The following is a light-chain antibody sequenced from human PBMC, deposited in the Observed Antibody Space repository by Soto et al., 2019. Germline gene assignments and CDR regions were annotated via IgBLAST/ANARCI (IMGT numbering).Light chain of an antibody. CDR2: ADS. CDR3: QQRSNGPPIP. CDR1: HRVSGY. J-gene: IGKJ5*01. Sequence: IGWTTSAATLSLSNGETAPLXCSASHRVSGYIGLYQQNPGQAPSLLIYADSNRATGIPARFSGSGSGTDFTLTISSLEPEDAAVYYCQQRSNGPPIPFGQASRLAIK. V-gene: IGKV3-11*01.